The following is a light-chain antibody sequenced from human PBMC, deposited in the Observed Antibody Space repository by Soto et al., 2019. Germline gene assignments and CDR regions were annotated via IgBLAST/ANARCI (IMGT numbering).Light chain of an antibody. CDR2: GAS. J-gene: IGKJ1*01. CDR3: QQYVSSVT. V-gene: IGKV3-20*01. CDR1: QSVDSSF. Sequence: EIVLTQSPGFLSLSPGERATLSCRASQSVDSSFFAWYQQKPGQAPRLLIYGASKRATGIPDRFSGSGSGTDFTLTISRLEPEVVAVYYCQQYVSSVTFGQGTKVEIK.